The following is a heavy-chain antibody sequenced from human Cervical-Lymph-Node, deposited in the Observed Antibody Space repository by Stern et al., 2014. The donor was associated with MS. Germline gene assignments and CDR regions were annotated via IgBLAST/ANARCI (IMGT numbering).Heavy chain of an antibody. CDR2: IYYSGST. V-gene: IGHV4-59*08. CDR3: ARRNLTGFDY. D-gene: IGHD3-9*01. CDR1: GGSISSYY. J-gene: IGHJ4*02. Sequence: QVQLQESGPGLVKPSETLSLTCTVSGGSISSYYWSWIRQPPGKGLEWIGYIYYSGSTNYNPSLKSRVTIPVDTPKNQFPLNRGSVTAADTAVYYCARRNLTGFDYWGQGTLVTVSS.